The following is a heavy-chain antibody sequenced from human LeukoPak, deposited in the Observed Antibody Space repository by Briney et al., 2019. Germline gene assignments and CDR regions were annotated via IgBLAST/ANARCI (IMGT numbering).Heavy chain of an antibody. CDR1: GYSISSGYY. Sequence: SETLSLTCAVSGYSISSGYYWGWIRQPPGKGLEWIGSIYHSGSTYYNPSLKSRVTISVDTSKNQFSLKLSSVTAADTAVYYCARHITIFGVVIPSFDYWGQGTLVTVSS. D-gene: IGHD3-3*01. J-gene: IGHJ4*02. CDR2: IYHSGST. CDR3: ARHITIFGVVIPSFDY. V-gene: IGHV4-38-2*01.